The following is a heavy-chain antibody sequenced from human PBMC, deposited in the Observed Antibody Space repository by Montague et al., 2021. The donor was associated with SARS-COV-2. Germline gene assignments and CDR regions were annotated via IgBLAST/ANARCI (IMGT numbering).Heavy chain of an antibody. CDR1: GGSFSGYY. CDR3: ARKGRCRSDLAY. CDR2: INHSGST. J-gene: IGHJ4*02. Sequence: SETLSLTCAVYGGSFSGYYWSWIRQPPGKWLEWIGEINHSGSTNYNPSLKSRVTISVDTSKNQFSLKLSSVTAADTAIYYCARKGRCRSDLAYWGQGTLVTVSS. V-gene: IGHV4-34*01. D-gene: IGHD2-8*01.